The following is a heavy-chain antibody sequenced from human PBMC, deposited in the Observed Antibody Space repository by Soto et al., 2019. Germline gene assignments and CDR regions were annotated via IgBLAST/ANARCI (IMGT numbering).Heavy chain of an antibody. Sequence: PGGSLRLSCAASGFTFSSYAMHWVRQAPGKGLEWVAVISYDGSNKYYADSVKGRFTISRDKSKNTLYLQMNSLRAEDTAVYYCARDITRYRVQLWSYFDYWGQGTLVTVSS. D-gene: IGHD5-18*01. CDR3: ARDITRYRVQLWSYFDY. CDR2: ISYDGSNK. V-gene: IGHV3-30-3*01. J-gene: IGHJ4*02. CDR1: GFTFSSYA.